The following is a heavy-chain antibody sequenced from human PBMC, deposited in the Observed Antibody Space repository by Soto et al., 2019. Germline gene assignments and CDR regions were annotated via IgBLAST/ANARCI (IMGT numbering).Heavy chain of an antibody. CDR3: ARAGYYYDSSGYYPFDY. CDR2: ITGSGDST. J-gene: IGHJ4*02. D-gene: IGHD3-22*01. Sequence: GGSLRLSCAVSGFTFSSHAMSWVRQAPGKGLECVSSITGSGDSTYYADSVKGRFTISRDKAKSTLYLQMNSLRAEDTAVYYCARAGYYYDSSGYYPFDYWGQGTLVTVSS. V-gene: IGHV3-23*01. CDR1: GFTFSSHA.